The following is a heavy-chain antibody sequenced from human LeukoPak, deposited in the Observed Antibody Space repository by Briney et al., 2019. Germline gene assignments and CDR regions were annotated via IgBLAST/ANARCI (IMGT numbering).Heavy chain of an antibody. J-gene: IGHJ4*02. CDR2: SKSRAGGGTT. D-gene: IGHD1-26*01. Sequence: GGSLRLSCSASGFTFSDVWMIWLRQAPGKGLEWVGRSKSRAGGGTTDVAAPGPGRITISRDESKMTLTIQMNKQEIEDTAVYYCTAGGDGTYSSDYWGQGTLVTVS. CDR3: TAGGDGTYSSDY. V-gene: IGHV3-15*01. CDR1: GFTFSDVW.